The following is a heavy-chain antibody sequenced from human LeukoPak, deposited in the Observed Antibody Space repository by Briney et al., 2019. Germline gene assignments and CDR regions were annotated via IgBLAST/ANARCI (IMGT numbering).Heavy chain of an antibody. D-gene: IGHD3-10*01. CDR3: AREGYYGSGSYYPDWFDP. V-gene: IGHV1-18*04. Sequence: ASVKVSCKASGYTFTSYGISWVRQAPGQGLEWMGWIGAYNGNTNYAQKLQGRVTMTTDTSTSTAYMELRSLRSDDTAVYYCAREGYYGSGSYYPDWFDPWGQGTLVTVSS. J-gene: IGHJ5*02. CDR1: GYTFTSYG. CDR2: IGAYNGNT.